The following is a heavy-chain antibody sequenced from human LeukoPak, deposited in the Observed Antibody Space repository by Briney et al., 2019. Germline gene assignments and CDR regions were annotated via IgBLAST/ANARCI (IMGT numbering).Heavy chain of an antibody. J-gene: IGHJ3*02. Sequence: ASVKVSCKASGYTFSSYGINWVRQAPGQGLEWMGWISAYNGNANHAQKFQGRVTMTTDTSTSTAYMELSSLRSEDMAVYYCARGGVAVAAAFDIWGQGTMVTVSS. CDR3: ARGGVAVAAAFDI. CDR1: GYTFSSYG. D-gene: IGHD6-19*01. V-gene: IGHV1-18*03. CDR2: ISAYNGNA.